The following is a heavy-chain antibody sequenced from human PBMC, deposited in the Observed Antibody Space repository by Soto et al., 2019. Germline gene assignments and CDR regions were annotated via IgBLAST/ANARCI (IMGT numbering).Heavy chain of an antibody. CDR2: INHSGST. J-gene: IGHJ4*02. D-gene: IGHD2-8*02. CDR3: ARDKITGLFDY. V-gene: IGHV4-34*01. Sequence: QVQLQQWGAGLLKPSETLSLTCAVYGGSFSGYYWTWIRQPPGTGLEWIGEINHSGSTNYNPSLNSRVTTSVDTSKNQFSRKLTALTASDTAVYYCARDKITGLFDYWGQGTLVTVSS. CDR1: GGSFSGYY.